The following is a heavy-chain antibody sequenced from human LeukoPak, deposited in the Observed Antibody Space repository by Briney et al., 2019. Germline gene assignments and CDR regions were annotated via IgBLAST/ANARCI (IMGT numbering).Heavy chain of an antibody. CDR1: GFTFSSYA. CDR2: ISGSGGST. Sequence: GGSLRLSCAASGFTFSSYAMSWVHQAPGKGLEWVSAISGSGGSTYYADSVKGRFTISRDNSKNTLYLQMNSLRAEDTAVYYCAKPQQGASYCSSTSCYTTRALVFDYWGQGTLVTVSS. D-gene: IGHD2-2*02. J-gene: IGHJ4*02. V-gene: IGHV3-23*01. CDR3: AKPQQGASYCSSTSCYTTRALVFDY.